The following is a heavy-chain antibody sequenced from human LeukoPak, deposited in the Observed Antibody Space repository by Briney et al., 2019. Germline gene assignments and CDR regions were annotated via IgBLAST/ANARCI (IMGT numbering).Heavy chain of an antibody. V-gene: IGHV2-5*02. CDR3: AHRPKQYLLWISHFDF. CDR1: GFSLSTNEVG. J-gene: IGHJ4*02. Sequence: SGPTLVNPTQTLTLTCTFSGFSLSTNEVGVGWIRQPPGKALEWLALIYWDDDKRYSPSLKSRLIITKDTSKNQVVLTMTNMDPVDTATYYCAHRPKQYLLWISHFDFWGQGTLVTVSS. D-gene: IGHD5-12*01. CDR2: IYWDDDK.